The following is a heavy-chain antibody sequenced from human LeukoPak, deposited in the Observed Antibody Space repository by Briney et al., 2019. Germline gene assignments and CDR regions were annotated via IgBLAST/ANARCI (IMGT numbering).Heavy chain of an antibody. CDR1: GFTFSSYG. CDR2: IWYDGSNK. V-gene: IGHV3-33*03. CDR3: AQQLVLK. D-gene: IGHD6-13*01. Sequence: GGSLRLSCAASGFTFSSYGMHWVRQAPGKGLEWVAVIWYDGSNKYYADSVKGRFTISRDDAKNTLYLQMNSLRAEDTAVYYCAQQLVLKWGEGTLVTVSS. J-gene: IGHJ4*02.